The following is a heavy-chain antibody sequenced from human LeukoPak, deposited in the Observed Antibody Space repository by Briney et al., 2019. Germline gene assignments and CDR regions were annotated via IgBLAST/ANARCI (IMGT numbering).Heavy chain of an antibody. J-gene: IGHJ4*02. CDR2: ISNSGSSI. CDR1: GFTFSSYE. V-gene: IGHV3-48*03. CDR3: ARAGYYFDY. Sequence: PGGTLRLYCAASGFTFSSYEMNWVRQAPGKGLEWVSYISNSGSSIYYADSVKGRFTISRDNAKKSLYLQMNSLRAEDTAVYYCARAGYYFDYWGQGTLVTVSS.